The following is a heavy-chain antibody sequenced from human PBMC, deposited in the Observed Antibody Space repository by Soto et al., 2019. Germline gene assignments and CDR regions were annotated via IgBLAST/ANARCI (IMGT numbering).Heavy chain of an antibody. D-gene: IGHD6-13*01. CDR2: ISPYTGNT. Sequence: ASVKVSCKAPGYTFTSHGISWVRQAPGQGLEWMGWISPYTGNTNYAQNLQGRVTMTTDTSTNTAYMEPRSLRSDDTAVYYCARDRTAAGTVDYWGQGTLVTVSS. V-gene: IGHV1-18*04. CDR1: GYTFTSHG. CDR3: ARDRTAAGTVDY. J-gene: IGHJ4*02.